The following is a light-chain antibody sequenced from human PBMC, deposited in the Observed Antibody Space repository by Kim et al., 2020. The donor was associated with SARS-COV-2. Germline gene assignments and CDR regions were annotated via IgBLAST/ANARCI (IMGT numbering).Light chain of an antibody. Sequence: GQCVTIPCTGTSSDVGGYKYVSCYQQHPGKAPKLMINEVNKRPSGVPNRFSDSKSGNTAFLTVSGLQAEDEADYYCGSYGGSNNLVFGGGTKVTVL. J-gene: IGLJ3*02. CDR3: GSYGGSNNLV. CDR2: EVN. CDR1: SSDVGGYKY. V-gene: IGLV2-8*01.